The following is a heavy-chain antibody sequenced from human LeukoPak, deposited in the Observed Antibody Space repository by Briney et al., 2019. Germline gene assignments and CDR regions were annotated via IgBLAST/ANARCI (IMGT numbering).Heavy chain of an antibody. CDR1: GGSISSGGYY. Sequence: KSSETLSLTCTVSGGSISSGGYYWSWIRQPPGKGLEWIGYIYHSGSTYYNPSLKSRVTISVDRSKNQFSLKLSSVTAADTAVYYCARDQTYSGSGIYTYFDYWGQGILVTVSS. CDR2: IYHSGST. J-gene: IGHJ4*02. V-gene: IGHV4-30-2*01. D-gene: IGHD3-10*01. CDR3: ARDQTYSGSGIYTYFDY.